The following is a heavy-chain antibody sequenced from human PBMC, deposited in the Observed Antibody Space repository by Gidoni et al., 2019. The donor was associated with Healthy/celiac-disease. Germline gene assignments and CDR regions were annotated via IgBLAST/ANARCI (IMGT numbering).Heavy chain of an antibody. V-gene: IGHV4-38-2*02. D-gene: IGHD6-25*01. CDR1: GYSLRSGYY. CDR2: IYHSGST. Sequence: QVQLQESGPGLVKPSETLSLTCAVSGYSLRSGYYWGWIRQPPGKGLEWIGSIYHSGSTYYNPSLKSRVTISVDTSKNQFSLKLSSVTAADTAVYYCARDTISAAPRGGNWFDPWGQGTLVTVSS. CDR3: ARDTISAAPRGGNWFDP. J-gene: IGHJ5*02.